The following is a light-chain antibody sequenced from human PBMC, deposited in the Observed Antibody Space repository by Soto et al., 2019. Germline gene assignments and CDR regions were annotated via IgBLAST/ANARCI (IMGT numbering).Light chain of an antibody. CDR1: ISDIGGYEY. Sequence: QSVLTQPASVSGSPGQSITISCTGTISDIGGYEYVSWYQQHPGKAPRLMIYEVTYRPSGVSNRFSGSKSGSTASLTISGLQAEDEADSYCSSYTDSSTRGLYVFGTGTKGTVL. V-gene: IGLV2-14*01. J-gene: IGLJ1*01. CDR2: EVT. CDR3: SSYTDSSTRGLYV.